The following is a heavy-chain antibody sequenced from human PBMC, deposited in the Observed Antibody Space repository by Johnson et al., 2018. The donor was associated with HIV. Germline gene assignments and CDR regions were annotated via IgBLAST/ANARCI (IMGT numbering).Heavy chain of an antibody. V-gene: IGHV3-25*03. CDR3: ANGGIAARAGAFDI. J-gene: IGHJ3*02. Sequence: LVESGGGLAKPAWSPRLSCAASQFIFSNYYMNCVRQAPGNGLELVGQVYPNGDSTYLIDSGKDRFNTSRDNAKNTLHLQMNSLRAEDTALYYCANGGIAARAGAFDIWGQGTMVTVSS. CDR1: QFIFSNYY. D-gene: IGHD6-6*01. CDR2: VYPNGDST.